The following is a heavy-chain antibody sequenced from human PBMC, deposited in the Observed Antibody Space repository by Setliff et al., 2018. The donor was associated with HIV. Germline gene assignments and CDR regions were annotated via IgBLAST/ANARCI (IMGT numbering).Heavy chain of an antibody. CDR1: GGTFSNYA. CDR2: VIPIFDKT. Sequence: GASVKVSCKSSGGTFSNYAFSWVRQAPAQGLEWMGGVIPIFDKTTYAQKFQGRVTITADEATNTVFMELSNLRSDDTAVYYCARAPTLFGVEYYYYFGMDVWGQGTTVTVSS. D-gene: IGHD3-3*01. J-gene: IGHJ6*02. V-gene: IGHV1-69*13. CDR3: ARAPTLFGVEYYYYFGMDV.